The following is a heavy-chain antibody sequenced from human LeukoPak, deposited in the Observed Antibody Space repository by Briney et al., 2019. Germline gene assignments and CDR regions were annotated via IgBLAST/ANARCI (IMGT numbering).Heavy chain of an antibody. Sequence: SGTLSLTCAVSGGSISSSNWWSWVRQPPGKGLEWIGEIYHSGSTNYNPSLKSRVTISVDTSKNQFSLKLSSVTAADTAVYYCARGPGYYYDSRSLDYWGQGTLVTVSS. CDR3: ARGPGYYYDSRSLDY. CDR1: GGSISSSNW. J-gene: IGHJ4*02. CDR2: IYHSGST. D-gene: IGHD3-22*01. V-gene: IGHV4-4*02.